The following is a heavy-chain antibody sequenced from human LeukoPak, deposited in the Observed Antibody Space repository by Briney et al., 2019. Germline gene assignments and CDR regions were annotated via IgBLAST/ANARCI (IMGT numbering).Heavy chain of an antibody. Sequence: GSVKVSCKASGYTFIGYYIHWVRQAPGQGLEWMGWINPNSGGTNYAQKFQGRVIMTRDTSISTAYMELSRLRSDDTAVYYCARFIAAAGSHWFDPWGQGTLVTVSS. CDR3: ARFIAAAGSHWFDP. J-gene: IGHJ5*02. CDR1: GYTFIGYY. CDR2: INPNSGGT. V-gene: IGHV1-2*02. D-gene: IGHD6-13*01.